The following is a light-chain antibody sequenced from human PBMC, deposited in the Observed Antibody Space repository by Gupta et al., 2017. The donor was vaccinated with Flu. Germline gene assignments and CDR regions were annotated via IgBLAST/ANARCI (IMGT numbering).Light chain of an antibody. CDR3: QQRYSTVLT. CDR2: AAS. V-gene: IGKV1-39*01. CDR1: QSISSY. J-gene: IGKJ5*01. Sequence: IHMTQSPSSLSASVGDRVTITCRASQSISSYLNWYQQKPGKAPKLLIYAASRLKSGVPSRFSGSGSGTDFTLTISRLQPEDFATYYCQQRYSTVLTFGQGTRVEIK.